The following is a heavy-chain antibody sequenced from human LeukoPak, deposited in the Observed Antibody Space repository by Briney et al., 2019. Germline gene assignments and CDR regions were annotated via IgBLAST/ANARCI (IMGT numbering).Heavy chain of an antibody. V-gene: IGHV1-69*01. CDR3: ARVVGYGSGSYFDY. CDR1: GGTFSSYA. CDR2: IIPIFGTA. D-gene: IGHD3-10*01. Sequence: GSSVKVSCKASGGTFSSYAISWVRQAPGQGLEWMGGIIPIFGTANYAQKFQGRVTITADESTSTAYMELRSLRSDDTAVYYCARVVGYGSGSYFDYWGQGTLVTVSS. J-gene: IGHJ4*02.